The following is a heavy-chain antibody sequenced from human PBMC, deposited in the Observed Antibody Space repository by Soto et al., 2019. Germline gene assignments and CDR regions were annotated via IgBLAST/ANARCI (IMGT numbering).Heavy chain of an antibody. J-gene: IGHJ4*02. V-gene: IGHV4-59*01. D-gene: IGHD3-10*01. CDR1: SGSISSYN. Sequence: SETLSLTCTVSSGSISSYNWNWVRQPPGKGLEWIGFINYSGSTHYNPSLKSRVTISLDTSKIQFSLKLNSVTAADTAVYYCARENYYALDYWGPGTLVTVSS. CDR3: ARENYYALDY. CDR2: INYSGST.